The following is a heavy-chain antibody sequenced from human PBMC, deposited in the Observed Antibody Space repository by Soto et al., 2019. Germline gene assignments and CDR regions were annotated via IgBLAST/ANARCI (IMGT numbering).Heavy chain of an antibody. CDR1: GGSISSSSYY. J-gene: IGHJ4*02. D-gene: IGHD2-15*01. V-gene: IGHV4-39*01. Sequence: QLHLQESGPGLVKPSETLSLTCTVSGGSISSSSYYWGWIRQPPVKGLEWIGSIYYSGSTYYNPSLKSRVTISVDTSKIQFSLKLSSVTAADTAVYYCARQYCSGGSCYLWYFDYWGQGTLVTVSS. CDR3: ARQYCSGGSCYLWYFDY. CDR2: IYYSGST.